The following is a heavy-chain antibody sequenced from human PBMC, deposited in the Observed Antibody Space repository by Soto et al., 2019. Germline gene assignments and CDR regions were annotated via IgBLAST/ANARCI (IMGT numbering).Heavy chain of an antibody. CDR2: IYYSGST. Sequence: SETLSLTCTVSGGSISSSSYYWGWIRQPPGKGLEWIGSIYYSGSTYYNPSLKSRIIINADTSQNQFSLHLNSVTPEDTAVYYCTRGKLSYHAMDVWGQGTTVTVSS. V-gene: IGHV4-39*01. CDR1: GGSISSSSYY. J-gene: IGHJ6*02. D-gene: IGHD1-7*01. CDR3: TRGKLSYHAMDV.